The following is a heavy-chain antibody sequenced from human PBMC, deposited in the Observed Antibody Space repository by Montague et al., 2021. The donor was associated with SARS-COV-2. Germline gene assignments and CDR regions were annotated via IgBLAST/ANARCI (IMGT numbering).Heavy chain of an antibody. J-gene: IGHJ4*02. V-gene: IGHV3-23*01. CDR1: EFTFSSYA. CDR2: ISGSGGRT. CDR3: AKAALGSSSHFDY. D-gene: IGHD6-13*01. Sequence: SLRLSCAASEFTFSSYAMSWVRQAPGKGLEWVSAISGSGGRTYYADSVKGRFTLSRDNSKNTLYLQMNSLRAEDTAVYYCAKAALGSSSHFDYWGQGTLVTVSS.